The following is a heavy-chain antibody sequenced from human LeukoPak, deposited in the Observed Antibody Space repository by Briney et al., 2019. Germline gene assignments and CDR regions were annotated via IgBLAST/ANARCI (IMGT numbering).Heavy chain of an antibody. CDR1: GFTFSRHW. Sequence: PGGSLRLSCAASGFTFSRHWMSWVRQAPGKGLEWVANIKQDGSEKYYVDSVKGRFTISRDNAKNSLYLQMNSLRAEDTAVYYCARSVVRYFDWFPLDNWGQGTLVTVSS. CDR2: IKQDGSEK. D-gene: IGHD3-9*01. CDR3: ARSVVRYFDWFPLDN. V-gene: IGHV3-7*04. J-gene: IGHJ4*02.